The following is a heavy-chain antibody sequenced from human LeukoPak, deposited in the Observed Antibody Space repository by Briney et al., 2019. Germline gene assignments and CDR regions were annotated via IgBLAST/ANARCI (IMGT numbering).Heavy chain of an antibody. Sequence: ASVKVSCKASGFTFSSSAVQWVRQARGQHLEWIGWIVVGSGNTNYAQKVQERVTITRDMSTSTAYMELSSLRSEDTAVYYCAAGKKVGTYLWYYFDLWGRGTLVTVSS. CDR3: AAGKKVGTYLWYYFDL. V-gene: IGHV1-58*01. D-gene: IGHD1-26*01. CDR2: IVVGSGNT. CDR1: GFTFSSSA. J-gene: IGHJ2*01.